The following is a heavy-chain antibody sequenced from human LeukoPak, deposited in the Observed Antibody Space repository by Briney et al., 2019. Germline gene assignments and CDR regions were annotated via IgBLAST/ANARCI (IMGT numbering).Heavy chain of an antibody. Sequence: EASVTVSCKASGGTFSSYAISWVRQAPGQGLEWMGRIIPILDIANYAQKFQGRVTITADKSTSTAYMELSSLRSEDTAVYYCASTKSGITGTTGAFDIWGQGTMVTVSS. D-gene: IGHD1-20*01. CDR1: GGTFSSYA. CDR2: IIPILDIA. J-gene: IGHJ3*02. CDR3: ASTKSGITGTTGAFDI. V-gene: IGHV1-69*04.